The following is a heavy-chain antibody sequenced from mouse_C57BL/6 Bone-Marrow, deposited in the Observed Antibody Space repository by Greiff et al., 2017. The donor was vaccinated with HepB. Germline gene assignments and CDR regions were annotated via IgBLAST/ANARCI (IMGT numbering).Heavy chain of an antibody. CDR3: ASRGLLRGYFDY. CDR1: GFTFSDYG. CDR2: ISSGSSTI. V-gene: IGHV5-17*01. D-gene: IGHD2-3*01. J-gene: IGHJ2*01. Sequence: DVKLLESGGGLVKPGGSLKLSCAASGFTFSDYGMHWVRQAPEKGLEWVAYISSGSSTIYYADTVKGRFTISRDNAKNTLFLQMTSLRSEDTAMYYCASRGLLRGYFDYWGQGTTLTVSS.